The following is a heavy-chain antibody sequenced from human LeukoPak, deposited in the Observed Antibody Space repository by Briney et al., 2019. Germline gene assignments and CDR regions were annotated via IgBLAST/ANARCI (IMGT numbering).Heavy chain of an antibody. D-gene: IGHD1-26*01. CDR2: INTNGGRT. CDR3: CTARIVGASGFWFDP. CDR1: GYTFTSYY. Sequence: ASVKLSCKASGYTFTSYYMHWVRQAPGQGLGWRGIINTNGGRTSYYKTFQDRLTMTTDTSTSTVYMQLSSLRSEDTTVYYCCTARIVGASGFWFDPWGQGTLVTVSS. J-gene: IGHJ5*02. V-gene: IGHV1-46*01.